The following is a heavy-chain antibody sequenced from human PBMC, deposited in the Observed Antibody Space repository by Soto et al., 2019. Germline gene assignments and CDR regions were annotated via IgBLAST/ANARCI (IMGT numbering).Heavy chain of an antibody. Sequence: QLQLQESGSGLVKPLQTLSLTCGISGDSISSRGYTWTWIRQPPGKDLEWIGYIYPGGAAYYNPSLKSPVTIHLQTSKYRLSLNVKSATAANTAVYYCARAVFSSILYIDFWGQGTTVTVAS. CDR1: GDSISSRGYT. J-gene: IGHJ6*03. CDR2: IYPGGAA. D-gene: IGHD3-10*01. V-gene: IGHV4-30-2*01. CDR3: ARAVFSSILYIDF.